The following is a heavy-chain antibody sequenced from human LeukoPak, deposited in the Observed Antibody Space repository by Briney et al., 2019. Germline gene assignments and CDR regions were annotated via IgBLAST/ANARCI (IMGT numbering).Heavy chain of an antibody. V-gene: IGHV3-30*04. J-gene: IGHJ4*02. CDR3: ARVEVGYCSSTSCYKGVFDY. CDR1: GFTFSSYA. Sequence: GGSLRLSCAASGFTFSSYAMHWVRQAPGKGLEWVEVISYDGSNKYYADSVKGRFTISRDNSKNTLYLQMNSLRAEDTAVYYCARVEVGYCSSTSCYKGVFDYWGQGTLVTVSS. CDR2: ISYDGSNK. D-gene: IGHD2-2*02.